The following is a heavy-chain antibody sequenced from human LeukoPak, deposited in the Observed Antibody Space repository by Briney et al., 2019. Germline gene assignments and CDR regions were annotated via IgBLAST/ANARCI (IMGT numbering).Heavy chain of an antibody. CDR3: AREVGAARPSSNYFDY. D-gene: IGHD6-6*01. Sequence: SQTLSLTCAISGDSVSSNSAASNWIRQSPSRGLEWLGRTYYRSKWYNDYAVSVKSRITINPDTSKNQFSLQLNSVTPEDTAVYYCAREVGAARPSSNYFDYWGQGTLVTVSS. CDR1: GDSVSSNSAA. CDR2: TYYRSKWYN. V-gene: IGHV6-1*01. J-gene: IGHJ4*02.